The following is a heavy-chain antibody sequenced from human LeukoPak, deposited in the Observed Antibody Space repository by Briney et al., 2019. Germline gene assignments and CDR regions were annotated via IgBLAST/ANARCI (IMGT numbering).Heavy chain of an antibody. CDR1: GGSISSYY. Sequence: SETMSLTCTVSGGSISSYYWSWNRQPPGKGLEWIGYIYYSGSTNYNPALKSRVTISVDTSKNQFSLKLSSVTAADTAVYYCAREGGENYYDSSGHFDYWGQGTLVTVSS. D-gene: IGHD3-22*01. CDR2: IYYSGST. V-gene: IGHV4-59*01. CDR3: AREGGENYYDSSGHFDY. J-gene: IGHJ4*02.